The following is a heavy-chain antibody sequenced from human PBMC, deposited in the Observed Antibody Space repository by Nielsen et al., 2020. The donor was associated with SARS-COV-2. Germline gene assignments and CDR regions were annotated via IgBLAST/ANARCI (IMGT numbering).Heavy chain of an antibody. CDR3: AQIRVDSSDYYYYYYYMDV. CDR2: IFSNDEK. Sequence: WIRQPPGRALEWLAHIFSNDEKSYSTSLKSRLTISKDTSKSQVVLTMTNMDPVDTATYYCAQIRVDSSDYYYYYYYMDVWGKGTTVTVSS. V-gene: IGHV2-26*01. D-gene: IGHD3-22*01. J-gene: IGHJ6*03.